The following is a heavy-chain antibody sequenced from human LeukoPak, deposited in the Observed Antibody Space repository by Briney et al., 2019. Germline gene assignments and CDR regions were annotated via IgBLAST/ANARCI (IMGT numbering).Heavy chain of an antibody. D-gene: IGHD3-3*01. CDR1: GGSFSGYY. CDR3: ARVRFLEWLPLYWYFDL. Sequence: SETLSLTCAVYGGSFSGYYWSWIRQPPGKGLEWIGEINHSGSTNYNPSLKSRVTISVDTSKNQFSLKLSSVTAADTAVYYCARVRFLEWLPLYWYFDLWGRGTLVTVSS. CDR2: INHSGST. V-gene: IGHV4-34*09. J-gene: IGHJ2*01.